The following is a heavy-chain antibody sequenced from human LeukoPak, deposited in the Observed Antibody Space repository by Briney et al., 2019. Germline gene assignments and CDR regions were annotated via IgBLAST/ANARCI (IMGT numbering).Heavy chain of an antibody. CDR1: GFTVSSNY. CDR3: AKDHPDYGGNDGFDY. Sequence: PGGSLRLSCAASGFTVSSNYMSWVRQAPGKGLEWVSVIYSGGSTYYADSVKGRFTISRDNSKNTLYLQMNSLRAEDTAVYYCAKDHPDYGGNDGFDYWGQGTLVTVSS. V-gene: IGHV3-53*01. J-gene: IGHJ4*02. D-gene: IGHD4-23*01. CDR2: IYSGGST.